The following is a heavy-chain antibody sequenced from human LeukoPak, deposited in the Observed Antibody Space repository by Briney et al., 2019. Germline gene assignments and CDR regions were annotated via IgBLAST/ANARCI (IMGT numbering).Heavy chain of an antibody. CDR1: GFTFSAYW. Sequence: GSLRLSCAASGFTFSAYWMSWVRQAPGKGLEWVANIKEDGSEKYYVDSVKGRFTISRDNAKNSLYLQMNSLRAEDTAVYYCARALRTIYYDSSGYTGYYFDFWGRGTLVTVSS. CDR3: ARALRTIYYDSSGYTGYYFDF. D-gene: IGHD3-22*01. J-gene: IGHJ4*02. CDR2: IKEDGSEK. V-gene: IGHV3-7*01.